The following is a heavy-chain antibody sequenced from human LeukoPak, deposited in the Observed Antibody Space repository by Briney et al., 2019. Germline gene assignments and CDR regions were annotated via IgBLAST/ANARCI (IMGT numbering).Heavy chain of an antibody. CDR2: ISYDGVNK. CDR3: AKDLSGGLYGMDV. CDR1: GFTFSSYG. D-gene: IGHD3-10*01. J-gene: IGHJ6*02. V-gene: IGHV3-30*18. Sequence: PGGSLRLSCVASGFTFSSYGMHWVRQAPGKGLEWEAVISYDGVNKYYSDSVKGRFTISRDNSKTTLYLQMNSLRAEDTAVYYCAKDLSGGLYGMDVWGQGTTVTVSS.